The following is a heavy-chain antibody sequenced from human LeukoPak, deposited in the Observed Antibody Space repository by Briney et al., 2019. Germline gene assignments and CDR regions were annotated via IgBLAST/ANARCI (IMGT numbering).Heavy chain of an antibody. J-gene: IGHJ4*02. CDR2: IYYSGST. V-gene: IGHV4-59*01. CDR1: GGSISRFH. Sequence: KPSETLSLNCTVSGGSISRFHWGWIRQPPGKGLEGIGYIYYSGSTNYNPSLKSRVTISVDTSKNQFSLKLSSVTAADTAVYYCASGTLGATSFDYWGQGTLVTVSS. D-gene: IGHD1-26*01. CDR3: ASGTLGATSFDY.